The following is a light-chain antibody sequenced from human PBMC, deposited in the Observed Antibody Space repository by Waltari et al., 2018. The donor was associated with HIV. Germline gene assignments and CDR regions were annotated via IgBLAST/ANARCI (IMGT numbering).Light chain of an antibody. J-gene: IGLJ2*01. CDR1: NGDISDYNY. Sequence: QSALTQSPSASGSPGPSVNISCTGANGDISDYNYVSWYQQHPDRPPKLIIVEVTKRPCGVPDRISGSKSGNTGYLFVSGLQHEDEATYFCSSFAGTHKLFGGGTKLTVL. V-gene: IGLV2-8*01. CDR2: EVT. CDR3: SSFAGTHKL.